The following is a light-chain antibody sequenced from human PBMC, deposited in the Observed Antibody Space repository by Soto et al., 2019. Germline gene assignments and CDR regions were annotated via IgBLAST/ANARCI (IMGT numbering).Light chain of an antibody. CDR2: GAS. J-gene: IGKJ1*01. Sequence: ELTQSPGSLSLSPGERSTLSFRSSQSVSSSYLAWHQQKPGQAPRLLIYGASSRATGIPDRFSGSGSGTDFTLTISRLEPEDFAVYYCQQYGSSPQTFGQGTKVDIK. CDR1: QSVSSSY. V-gene: IGKV3-20*01. CDR3: QQYGSSPQT.